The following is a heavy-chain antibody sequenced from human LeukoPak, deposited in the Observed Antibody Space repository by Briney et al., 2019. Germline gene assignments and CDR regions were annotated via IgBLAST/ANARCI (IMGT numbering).Heavy chain of an antibody. CDR3: ASLRGYSSNFDY. J-gene: IGHJ4*02. Sequence: ASVKVSCKASGYTFTDYYMHWVRQAPGQGLEWVGWINPNSGGTNYAQKSQGRVTMTRDTSISTAYMEMSRLRSDDTAVYYCASLRGYSSNFDYWGQGTLVTVSS. D-gene: IGHD5-18*01. CDR1: GYTFTDYY. V-gene: IGHV1-2*02. CDR2: INPNSGGT.